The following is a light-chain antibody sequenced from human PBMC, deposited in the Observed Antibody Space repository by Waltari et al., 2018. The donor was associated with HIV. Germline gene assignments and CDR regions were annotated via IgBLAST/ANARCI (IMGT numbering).Light chain of an antibody. CDR1: ESIGRY. CDR2: TAS. CDR3: QQSYRIPRT. J-gene: IGKJ2*02. Sequence: QMTQSPSFLSAYVGDSVTNTCRATESIGRYLNWYQQKPGNAPKLLIHTASTLESGVPSRFSGSGSEAVFTLTINSLQPEDFATYFCQQSYRIPRTFGQGTTLEIK. V-gene: IGKV1-39*01.